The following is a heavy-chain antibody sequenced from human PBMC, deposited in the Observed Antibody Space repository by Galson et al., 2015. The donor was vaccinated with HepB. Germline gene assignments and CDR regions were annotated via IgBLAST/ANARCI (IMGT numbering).Heavy chain of an antibody. CDR3: AKRGGEDLGAFDY. V-gene: IGHV3-48*03. CDR1: GLTFSSYE. J-gene: IGHJ4*02. D-gene: IGHD3-16*01. CDR2: IISSGSIV. Sequence: SLRLSCAASGLTFSSYEMNWVRQAPGKGLEWISYIISSGSIVDYADSVKGRFTISRDNAKNSLYLQMNSLRAEDTGVYYCAKRGGEDLGAFDYWGQGTLV.